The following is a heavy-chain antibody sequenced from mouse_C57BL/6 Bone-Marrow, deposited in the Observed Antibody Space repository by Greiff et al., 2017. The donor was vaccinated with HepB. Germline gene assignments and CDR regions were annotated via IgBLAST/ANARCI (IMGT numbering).Heavy chain of an antibody. V-gene: IGHV1-64*01. D-gene: IGHD1-1*01. J-gene: IGHJ3*01. Sequence: QVQLQQPGAELVKPGASVKLSCKASGYTFTSYWMHWVKQRPGQGLEWIGMIHPNSGSTNYNEKFKSKATLTVDKSSSTAYMQLSSLTSEDSAVYYCSRSITTVVAPFAYWGQGTLVTVSA. CDR3: SRSITTVVAPFAY. CDR1: GYTFTSYW. CDR2: IHPNSGST.